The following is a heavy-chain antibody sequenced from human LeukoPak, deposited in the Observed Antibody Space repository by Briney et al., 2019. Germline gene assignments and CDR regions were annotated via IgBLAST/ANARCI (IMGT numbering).Heavy chain of an antibody. CDR1: GFTFDDYA. Sequence: GGSLRLSCAASGFTFDDYAMHWVRQAPGKGLEWVSGISWNSGSIGYADSVKGRFTISRDNAKNSLYLQMNSLRAEDTALYYCARVYYDSSGYGGFDYWGQGTLVTVSS. CDR2: ISWNSGSI. CDR3: ARVYYDSSGYGGFDY. D-gene: IGHD3-22*01. V-gene: IGHV3-9*01. J-gene: IGHJ4*02.